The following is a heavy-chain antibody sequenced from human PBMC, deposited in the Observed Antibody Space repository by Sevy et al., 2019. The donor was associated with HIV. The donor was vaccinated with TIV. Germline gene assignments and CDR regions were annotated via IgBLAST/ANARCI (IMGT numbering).Heavy chain of an antibody. Sequence: GGSLRLSCAASGFTFDDYAMHWVRQAPGKGLEWVSGISWNSGSIGYADSVKGRFTISRDNAKNSLYLQMNSLTAEDTALYYCAKDIGEAAGYYFDYWGQGTLVTVSS. CDR2: ISWNSGSI. CDR3: AKDIGEAAGYYFDY. D-gene: IGHD6-25*01. J-gene: IGHJ4*02. CDR1: GFTFDDYA. V-gene: IGHV3-9*01.